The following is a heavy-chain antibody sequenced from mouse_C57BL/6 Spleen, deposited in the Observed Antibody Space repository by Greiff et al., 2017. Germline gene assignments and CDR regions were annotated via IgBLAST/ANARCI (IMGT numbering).Heavy chain of an antibody. CDR2: INYDGSST. CDR3: AREGDYDGSYAMDY. V-gene: IGHV5-16*01. CDR1: GFTFSDYY. J-gene: IGHJ4*01. Sequence: EVKLMESEGGLVQPGSSMKLSCTASGFTFSDYYMAWVRQVPEKGLEWVANINYDGSSTYYLDSLKSRFIISRDNAKNILYLQMSSLKSEDTATYYCAREGDYDGSYAMDYWGQGTSVTVSS. D-gene: IGHD2-4*01.